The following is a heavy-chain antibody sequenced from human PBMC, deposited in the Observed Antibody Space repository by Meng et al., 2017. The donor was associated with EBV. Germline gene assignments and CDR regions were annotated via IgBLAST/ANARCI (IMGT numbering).Heavy chain of an antibody. V-gene: IGHV1-69*06. CDR1: GGTFSSYA. D-gene: IGHD6-13*01. CDR2: IIPIFGTA. CDR3: ARAEIAAAGRLDY. J-gene: IGHJ4*02. Sequence: VQLVQSGAELTKPVSSVKVSCKASGGTFSSYAISWVRQAPGQGLEWMGGIIPIFGTANYAQKFQGRVTITADKSTSTAYMELSSLRSEDTAVYYCARAEIAAAGRLDYWGQGTLVTVSS.